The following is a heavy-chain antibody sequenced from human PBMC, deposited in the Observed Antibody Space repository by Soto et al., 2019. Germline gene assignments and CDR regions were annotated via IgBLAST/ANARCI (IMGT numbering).Heavy chain of an antibody. CDR1: GYSFTGYY. D-gene: IGHD2-8*02. CDR2: IKPDSGAT. Sequence: HEHLVQSGAEVKRPGASLKVSCKASGYSFTGYYIHWVRQAPGQGLELMGWIKPDSGATNYAKNFLGRVTLTSETSISTASMDLTSLTSDDTAVYYCARGDYGTGGYPFPYFDFWGQGTLVIVSS. J-gene: IGHJ4*02. CDR3: ARGDYGTGGYPFPYFDF. V-gene: IGHV1-2*02.